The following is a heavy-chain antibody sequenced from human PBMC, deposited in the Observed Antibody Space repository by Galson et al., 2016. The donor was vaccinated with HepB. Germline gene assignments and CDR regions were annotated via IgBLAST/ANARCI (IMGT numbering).Heavy chain of an antibody. CDR2: ISSYNGNT. V-gene: IGHV1-18*01. CDR1: GYSFTSHG. D-gene: IGHD3-3*01. J-gene: IGHJ6*02. CDR3: ARRGLSMYFEAMDV. Sequence: SVKVPCKASGYSFTSHGLSWVRQAPGQGLEWMGWISSYNGNTHYAQKLQGRITMTTDAPTGTAYMELRSLRSDDTAVYYCARRGLSMYFEAMDVWGQGTTVTVSS.